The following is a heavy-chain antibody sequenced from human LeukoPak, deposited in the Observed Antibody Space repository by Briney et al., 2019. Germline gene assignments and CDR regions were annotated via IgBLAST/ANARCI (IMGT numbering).Heavy chain of an antibody. CDR3: ARDKVAGVGALDY. V-gene: IGHV1-2*02. CDR1: GNTFTGYY. Sequence: GASMKVSCKASGNTFTGYYIYWVRQAPGQGLEWMGRINPNSGGTNYAQKFQGRVTMTRDTSISTAYMELSRLRPDDTAVYYCARDKVAGVGALDYWGQGTLVTVSS. CDR2: INPNSGGT. J-gene: IGHJ4*02. D-gene: IGHD3-16*01.